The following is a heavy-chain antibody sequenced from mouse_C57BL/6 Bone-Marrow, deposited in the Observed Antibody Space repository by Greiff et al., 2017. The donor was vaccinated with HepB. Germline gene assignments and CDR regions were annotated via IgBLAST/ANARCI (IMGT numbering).Heavy chain of an antibody. V-gene: IGHV5-9*01. Sequence: EVMLVESGGGLVKPGGSLKLSCAASGFTFSSYTMSWVRQTPEKRLEWVATISGGGGNTYYPDSVKGRFTISRDNAKNTLYLQMSSLRSEDTALYYCARHEGGLLRMDYWGQGTSVTVSS. CDR3: ARHEGGLLRMDY. J-gene: IGHJ4*01. CDR2: ISGGGGNT. CDR1: GFTFSSYT. D-gene: IGHD1-1*01.